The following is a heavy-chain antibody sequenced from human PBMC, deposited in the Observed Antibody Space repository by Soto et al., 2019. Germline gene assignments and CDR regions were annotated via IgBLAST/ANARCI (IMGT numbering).Heavy chain of an antibody. J-gene: IGHJ4*02. CDR2: IYWDDGK. Sequence: SGPKRENQRQTVRVTMAFSGFSLSNSGLGVAWIRQPAGKALEWLALIYWDDGKRYSPSLKTRLNITKDTSKNQVVLTLTNVDHVDTAIFFFKQKTAYEISTGYYPFDYWGQGSLVTVS. V-gene: IGHV2-5*02. CDR3: KQKTAYEISTGYYPFDY. CDR1: GFSLSNSGLG. D-gene: IGHD3-9*01.